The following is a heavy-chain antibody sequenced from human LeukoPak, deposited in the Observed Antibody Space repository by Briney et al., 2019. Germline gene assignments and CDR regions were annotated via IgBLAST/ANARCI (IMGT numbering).Heavy chain of an antibody. D-gene: IGHD6-13*01. CDR2: IWCDGSYK. CDR3: AKVVQYTASTGTGLDY. Sequence: GGSLRLSCAASGFTFINYGMHWVRQAPGKGLDWVAVIWCDGSYKYYADSVKGRFTISRDNSKNTLYLQMNSLRAEDTAIYYCAKVVQYTASTGTGLDYWGQGTLVTVSS. J-gene: IGHJ4*02. V-gene: IGHV3-33*06. CDR1: GFTFINYG.